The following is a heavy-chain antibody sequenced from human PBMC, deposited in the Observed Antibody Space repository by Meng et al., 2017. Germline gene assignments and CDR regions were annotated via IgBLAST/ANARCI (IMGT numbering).Heavy chain of an antibody. CDR2: IDWDDDK. Sequence: SGPTLVKPTQTLTLPCTFSGFSLTTSGMCVSWIRQPPGKALEWLALIDWDDDKYYSTSLKTRLTISKDTSKNQVVLTMTNMDPVDTATYYCARMHYYGSGSYRTYYYGMDVWGQGTTV. CDR3: ARMHYYGSGSYRTYYYGMDV. V-gene: IGHV2-70*01. D-gene: IGHD3-10*01. CDR1: GFSLTTSGMC. J-gene: IGHJ6*01.